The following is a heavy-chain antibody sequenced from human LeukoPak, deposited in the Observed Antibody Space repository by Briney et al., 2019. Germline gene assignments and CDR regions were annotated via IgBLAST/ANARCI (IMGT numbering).Heavy chain of an antibody. Sequence: SETLSLTCTVPGGSISSNYWSWIRQPAGKGLEWIGRIYTSGSTNYSPSLKSRVTLSVDTSRNQFSLRLSSVTAADTAVYYCARDGRGYASSWYFDLWGQGTLVTVSS. V-gene: IGHV4-4*07. D-gene: IGHD6-13*01. CDR3: ARDGRGYASSWYFDL. J-gene: IGHJ4*02. CDR2: IYTSGST. CDR1: GGSISSNY.